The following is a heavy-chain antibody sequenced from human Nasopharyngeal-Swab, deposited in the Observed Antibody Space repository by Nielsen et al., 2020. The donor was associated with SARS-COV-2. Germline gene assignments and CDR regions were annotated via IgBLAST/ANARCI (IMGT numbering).Heavy chain of an antibody. CDR3: AKPISLGVGATTSDY. J-gene: IGHJ4*02. Sequence: ESLKISCAASGFTFSSYAMSWVRQAPGKGLEWVSAISGSGGSTYYADSVKGRFTISRDNSKNTLYLQMNSLRAEDTAVYYCAKPISLGVGATTSDYWGQGTLVTVSS. V-gene: IGHV3-23*01. D-gene: IGHD1-26*01. CDR1: GFTFSSYA. CDR2: ISGSGGST.